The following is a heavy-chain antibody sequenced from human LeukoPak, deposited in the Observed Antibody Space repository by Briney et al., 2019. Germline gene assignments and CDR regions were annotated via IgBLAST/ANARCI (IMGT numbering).Heavy chain of an antibody. V-gene: IGHV1-46*01. D-gene: IGHD3-9*01. CDR1: GYTFTSYY. Sequence: GASVKVSCKASGYTFTSYYIHWVRQAPGHGLEWMGIINPSGGSTNYAQKFQGRVTITADESTSTAYMELSSLRSEDTAVYYCARSDDILTGYYKFDYWGQGTLVTVSS. J-gene: IGHJ4*02. CDR2: INPSGGST. CDR3: ARSDDILTGYYKFDY.